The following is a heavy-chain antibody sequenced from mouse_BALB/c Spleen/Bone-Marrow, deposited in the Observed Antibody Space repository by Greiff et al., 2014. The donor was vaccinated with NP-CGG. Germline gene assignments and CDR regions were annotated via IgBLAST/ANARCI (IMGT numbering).Heavy chain of an antibody. CDR2: IHPSDSET. V-gene: IGHV1S82*01. Sequence: GASVKLSCEASXXXFTXYWXNXXXXXXXXXXXXXXMIHPSDSETRLNQKFKDKATLTVDKSSSTAYMQLXXXXSEDSAVYYCARGRYEAWFAYWGQGTLVTVSA. J-gene: IGHJ3*01. CDR3: ARGRYEAWFAY. CDR1: XXXFTXYW. D-gene: IGHD2-14*01.